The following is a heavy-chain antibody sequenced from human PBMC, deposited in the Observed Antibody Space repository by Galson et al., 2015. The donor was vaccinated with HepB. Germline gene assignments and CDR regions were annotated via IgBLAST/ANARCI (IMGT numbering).Heavy chain of an antibody. J-gene: IGHJ4*02. Sequence: SLRLSCAASGFTFSNFAMHWVCQAPGKGLEWVAVISYDGSNTYFADSVKGRVTISRDNSKHTLYLHMNSLRDEDTAVYYCARSCSRTSCYLSGMDYWGQGTRVTVSS. V-gene: IGHV3-30-3*01. CDR3: ARSCSRTSCYLSGMDY. CDR2: ISYDGSNT. D-gene: IGHD2-2*01. CDR1: GFTFSNFA.